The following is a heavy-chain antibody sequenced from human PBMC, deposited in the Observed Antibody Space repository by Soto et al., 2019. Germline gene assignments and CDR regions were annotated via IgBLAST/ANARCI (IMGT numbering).Heavy chain of an antibody. CDR1: GYTFASHH. D-gene: IGHD4-4*01. Sequence: ASVKVSCKASGYTFASHHIHWVRQAPGQGLEWMGIINPSGFTTSRAQKFQGRLNVTRDTSAGTVYMELGSLRADDTAVYYCANMPLSTYQQLTAHDEENVGVWGQGTTVTVSS. CDR3: ANMPLSTYQQLTAHDEENVGV. V-gene: IGHV1-46*01. J-gene: IGHJ6*02. CDR2: INPSGFTT.